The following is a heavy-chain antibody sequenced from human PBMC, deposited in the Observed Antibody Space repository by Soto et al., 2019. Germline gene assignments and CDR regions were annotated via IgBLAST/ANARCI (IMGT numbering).Heavy chain of an antibody. CDR3: AKDRLAGNFDY. CDR2: ISATGGST. Sequence: PGGSLRLSYAASGFTFNNYAMNWVRQAPGKGLEWVATISATGGSTYYADSVKGRFTISRDNSKNTLYLQMNGLRVEDTAVYYCAKDRLAGNFDYWGQGPQVTVSS. J-gene: IGHJ4*02. V-gene: IGHV3-23*01. CDR1: GFTFNNYA.